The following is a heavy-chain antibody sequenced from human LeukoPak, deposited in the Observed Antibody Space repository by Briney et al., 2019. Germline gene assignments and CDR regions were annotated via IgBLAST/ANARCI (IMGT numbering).Heavy chain of an antibody. J-gene: IGHJ4*02. Sequence: GGSLRLSCEGSGFTFSNIPLTWVRQAPGRGLEWVSAISGSGGSTYYADSVKGRFTISGDNSKNRLYLQMNSLRPEDTAVYYCVNFHKPADSSGWTPGVYWGQGTLVTVSS. CDR3: VNFHKPADSSGWTPGVY. V-gene: IGHV3-23*01. CDR1: GFTFSNIP. CDR2: ISGSGGST. D-gene: IGHD6-19*01.